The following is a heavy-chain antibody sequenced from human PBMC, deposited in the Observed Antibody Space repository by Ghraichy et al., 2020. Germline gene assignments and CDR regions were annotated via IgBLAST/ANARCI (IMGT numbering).Heavy chain of an antibody. CDR3: ARVGSSGWRGTLRY. CDR1: GFTLNNYW. V-gene: IGHV3-74*01. Sequence: GGSLRLSCAASGFTLNNYWMHWVRQAPGKGLVWVSRINSDGSTTSYADSVKGRFTVSRDNAKNTLYLQMNSLRDEDTAVYYCARVGSSGWRGTLRYWGQGSLVTVPS. CDR2: INSDGSTT. J-gene: IGHJ4*02. D-gene: IGHD6-25*01.